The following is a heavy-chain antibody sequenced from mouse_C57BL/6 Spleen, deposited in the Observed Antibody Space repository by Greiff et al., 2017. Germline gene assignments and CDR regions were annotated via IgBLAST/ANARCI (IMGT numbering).Heavy chain of an antibody. CDR3: ASGGAAQEYYAMDY. CDR1: GYTFTSYW. D-gene: IGHD3-2*02. J-gene: IGHJ4*01. CDR2: IYPGSGST. Sequence: VQLQQPGAELVKPGASVKMSCKASGYTFTSYWITWVKQRPGQGLEWIGDIYPGSGSTNYNEKFKSKATLTVDTSSSTAYMQLSSLTSEDSAVYDCASGGAAQEYYAMDYWGQGTSVTVSS. V-gene: IGHV1-55*01.